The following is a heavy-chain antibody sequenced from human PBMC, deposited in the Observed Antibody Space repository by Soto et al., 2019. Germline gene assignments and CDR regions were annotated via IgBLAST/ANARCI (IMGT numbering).Heavy chain of an antibody. CDR1: GGSITSSKHY. Sequence: SETLSLTCTVSGGSITSSKHYWSWIRQHPGKGLEWIGYIYLSGFTYSNPSLKSRVTMSIDTSKNQFSMKLSSVTAADTAVFYCARGGLDDFWSGYLYHLDSWGLGTLVTVSS. D-gene: IGHD3-3*01. CDR2: IYLSGFT. J-gene: IGHJ4*02. V-gene: IGHV4-30-4*08. CDR3: ARGGLDDFWSGYLYHLDS.